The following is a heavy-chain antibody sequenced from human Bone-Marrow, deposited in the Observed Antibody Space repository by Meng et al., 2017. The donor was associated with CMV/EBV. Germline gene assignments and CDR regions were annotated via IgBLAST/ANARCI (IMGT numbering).Heavy chain of an antibody. D-gene: IGHD3-22*01. CDR3: AREGLDGYYYDSSGYSYYYYGMDV. J-gene: IGHJ6*02. V-gene: IGHV1-18*01. CDR2: ISAYNGNT. CDR1: GYTFTSYG. Sequence: ASVKVSFTASGYTFTSYGFSWVRQAPGQGLEWMGWISAYNGNTNYAQKLQGRVTMTTDTSTSTAYMELRSLRSDDTAVYYCAREGLDGYYYDSSGYSYYYYGMDVWGQGTTVTVSS.